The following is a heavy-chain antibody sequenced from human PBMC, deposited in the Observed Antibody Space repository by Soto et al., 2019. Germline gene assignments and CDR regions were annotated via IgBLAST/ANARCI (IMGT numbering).Heavy chain of an antibody. J-gene: IGHJ6*02. CDR1: GYTFTSYG. D-gene: IGHD2-21*01. V-gene: IGHV1-46*01. Sequence: ASVKVSCTASGYTFTSYGISWVRQAPGQGLEWMGILNPSGDGPTYAQKFQGRVTMTRDTSTSTVYMELSSLRSEDTAVYYCARDYSYNMDVWGQGTTVTVSS. CDR3: ARDYSYNMDV. CDR2: LNPSGDGP.